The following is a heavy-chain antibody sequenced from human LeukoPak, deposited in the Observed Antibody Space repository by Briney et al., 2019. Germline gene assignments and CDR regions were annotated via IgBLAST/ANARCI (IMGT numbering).Heavy chain of an antibody. CDR2: IYYSGST. CDR3: ARALWRYFDY. J-gene: IGHJ4*02. D-gene: IGHD1-1*01. V-gene: IGHV4-59*01. Sequence: SETLSLTCTVSGGSISSYYWSWIRQPPGKGLEWIGYIYYSGSTNYNPSLKSRVTISVDTSKNQFSLKLSSVTAADTAVYYCARALWRYFDYWGQGTLVTVSS. CDR1: GGSISSYY.